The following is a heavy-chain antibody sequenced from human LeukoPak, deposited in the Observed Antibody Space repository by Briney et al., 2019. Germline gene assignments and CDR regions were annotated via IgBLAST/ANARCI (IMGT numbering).Heavy chain of an antibody. Sequence: PGGSLRLSCAASGFTFSHHAMSWVRQAPGKGPEWVSSLIGSGASAYYTDSVKGRFTISRDNSKDTLFLQMNSLRVDDTAVYYCARDLPGLEWFGDWGQGVLATVSS. CDR2: LIGSGASA. CDR3: ARDLPGLEWFGD. V-gene: IGHV3-23*01. J-gene: IGHJ4*02. D-gene: IGHD3-3*01. CDR1: GFTFSHHA.